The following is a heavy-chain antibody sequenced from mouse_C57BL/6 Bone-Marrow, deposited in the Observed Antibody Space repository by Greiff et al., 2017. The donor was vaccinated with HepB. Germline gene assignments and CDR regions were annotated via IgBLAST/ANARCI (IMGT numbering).Heavy chain of an antibody. CDR3: ARDGLFYAMDY. J-gene: IGHJ4*01. Sequence: EVQGVESGGSLVQSGRSLRLSCATSGFTFSDFYMEWVRQAPGKGLEWIAASRNKANDYTTEYSASVKGRFIVSRHTSQSILYLQMNALRAEDTAIYYCARDGLFYAMDYWGQGTSVTVSS. V-gene: IGHV7-1*01. CDR1: GFTFSDFY. CDR2: SRNKANDYTT.